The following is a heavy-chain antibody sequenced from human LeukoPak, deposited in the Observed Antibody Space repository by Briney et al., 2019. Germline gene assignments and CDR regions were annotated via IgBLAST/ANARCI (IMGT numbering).Heavy chain of an antibody. D-gene: IGHD1-7*01. V-gene: IGHV3-23*01. CDR3: AKVDDWKYTHHDF. CDR1: IFTFRSYA. CDR2: ISGSNGNT. Sequence: GVSLRLSCAASIFTFRSYAMMWVRHAPEKGWEGGSSISGSNGNTYYTDSVKARLTIHRDNSKYTLSLQMHSLRDDDTAVYLCAKVDDWKYTHHDFWGQGTLVTVSS. J-gene: IGHJ4*02.